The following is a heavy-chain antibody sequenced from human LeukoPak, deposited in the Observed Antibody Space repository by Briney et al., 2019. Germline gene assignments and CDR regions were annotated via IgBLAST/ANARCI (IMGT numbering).Heavy chain of an antibody. CDR2: IYPSGAT. D-gene: IGHD3-9*01. Sequence: SQTLSLTCSVSGGSISSGPYYWGWIRQPAGKGLEWIGRIYPSGATNYNPSLKSRVTISIDTSANQFSLKLNSVTAADTAVYFCARWNNDVLTGYYDSFDYWGQRILVTVSS. CDR3: ARWNNDVLTGYYDSFDY. J-gene: IGHJ4*02. CDR1: GGSISSGPYY. V-gene: IGHV4-61*02.